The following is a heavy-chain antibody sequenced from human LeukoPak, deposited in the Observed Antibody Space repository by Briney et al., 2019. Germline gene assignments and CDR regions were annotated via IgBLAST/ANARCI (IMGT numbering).Heavy chain of an antibody. V-gene: IGHV4-39*01. D-gene: IGHD3-10*01. CDR3: ARLKEGIDY. CDR1: GGSISGSSYF. Sequence: PSETLSLTCAVSGGSISGSSYFWGWIRQHRGKGLEWIGSMYYSGNTCYNSSLKSRVTISIDTSNTQFSLKLSSVTAADTAVYYCARLKEGIDYWGQGTLVTVSS. CDR2: MYYSGNT. J-gene: IGHJ4*02.